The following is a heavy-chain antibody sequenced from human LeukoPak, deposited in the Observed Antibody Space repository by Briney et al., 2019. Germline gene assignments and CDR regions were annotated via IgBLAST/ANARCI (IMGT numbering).Heavy chain of an antibody. V-gene: IGHV3-21*01. CDR3: ARDPSYYYYYYYMDV. CDR1: GFTFCSYS. Sequence: GGSLRLSCAASGFTFCSYSMNWVRQAPGKGLEWVSSISSSSSYIYYADSVKGRFTISRDNAKNSLYLQMNSLRAEDTAVYYCARDPSYYYYYYYMDVWGKGTTVTVSS. CDR2: ISSSSSYI. J-gene: IGHJ6*03.